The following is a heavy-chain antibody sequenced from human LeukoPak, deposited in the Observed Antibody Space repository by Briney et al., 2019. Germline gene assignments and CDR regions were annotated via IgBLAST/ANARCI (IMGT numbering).Heavy chain of an antibody. J-gene: IGHJ3*02. Sequence: SETLPLTCTVSGGSISSYYWSWIRQPAGKGLEWIGRIYTSGSTNYNPSLKSRVTMSVDTSKNQFSLKLSSVTAADTAVYYCARHSEDYDFWSGYYIGAFDIWGQGTMVTVSS. CDR2: IYTSGST. CDR1: GGSISSYY. D-gene: IGHD3-3*01. V-gene: IGHV4-4*07. CDR3: ARHSEDYDFWSGYYIGAFDI.